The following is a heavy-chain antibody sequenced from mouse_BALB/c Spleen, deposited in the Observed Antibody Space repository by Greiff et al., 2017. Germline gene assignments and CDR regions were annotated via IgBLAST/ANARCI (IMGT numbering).Heavy chain of an antibody. V-gene: IGHV5-6-5*01. CDR3: ARGGVYYDYDGGNYAMDY. CDR1: GFTFSSYA. J-gene: IGHJ4*01. Sequence: EVQLVESGGGLVKPGGSLKLSCAASGFTFSSYAMSWVRQTPEKRLEWVASISSGGSTYYPDSVKGRFTISRDNARNILYLQMSSLRSEDTAMYYCARGGVYYDYDGGNYAMDYWGQGTSVTVSS. D-gene: IGHD2-4*01. CDR2: ISSGGST.